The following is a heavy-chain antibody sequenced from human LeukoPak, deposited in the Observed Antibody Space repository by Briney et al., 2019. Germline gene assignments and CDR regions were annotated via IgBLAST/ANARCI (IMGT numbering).Heavy chain of an antibody. CDR1: GFIFSNYG. V-gene: IGHV3-33*01. J-gene: IGHJ4*02. Sequence: GGSLRLSCAASGFIFSNYGIHWVRQAPGKGLEWVAVIWYDGSRKYYADSVKGRSTISRDSSTLYLQMNSLRAEDTAVYSCAREFAPYYFDYWGQGTLVTVSS. D-gene: IGHD3-10*01. CDR3: AREFAPYYFDY. CDR2: IWYDGSRK.